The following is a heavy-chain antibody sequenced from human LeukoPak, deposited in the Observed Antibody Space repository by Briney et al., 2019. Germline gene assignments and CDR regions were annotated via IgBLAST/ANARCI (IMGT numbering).Heavy chain of an antibody. CDR2: ISGSRGNT. V-gene: IGHV3-23*01. J-gene: IGHJ4*02. D-gene: IGHD3-3*01. Sequence: PGGSLRLSCAASGFTFSSYAMSWVRQVPGKGLEWVSGISGSRGNTYYADSEKGRFTISRDISTDTLYLQMNSLRAEDTAVYYCAKEAHRDFWSGYNEYWGQGARVTVSS. CDR1: GFTFSSYA. CDR3: AKEAHRDFWSGYNEY.